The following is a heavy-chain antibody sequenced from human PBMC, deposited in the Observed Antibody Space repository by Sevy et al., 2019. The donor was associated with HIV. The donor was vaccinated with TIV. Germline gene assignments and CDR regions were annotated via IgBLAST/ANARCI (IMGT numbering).Heavy chain of an antibody. Sequence: GGSLRLSCAASRFTFSDYSLNWVRQAPGKGLEWVSYISRSGTTRHYADSVRGRFTISRDDAKNSLYLQMSSLRDEDTAVYYCARDDTASYLPVSWGQGTLVTVSS. CDR1: RFTFSDYS. D-gene: IGHD3-10*01. J-gene: IGHJ4*02. CDR2: ISRSGTTR. V-gene: IGHV3-48*02. CDR3: ARDDTASYLPVS.